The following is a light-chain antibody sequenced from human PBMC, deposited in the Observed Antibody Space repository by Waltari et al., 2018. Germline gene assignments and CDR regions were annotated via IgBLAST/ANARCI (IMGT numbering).Light chain of an antibody. J-gene: IGLJ2*01. CDR2: DVT. CDR3: SSWTDSDSLKLL. CDR1: SSDVGGSNY. V-gene: IGLV2-14*03. Sequence: QSALTQPASVSGSPGQSITLSCTGTSSDVGGSNYVYWYQQHPGKVPQLMIYDVTNRPSGVSNRFSGSKSGNTASLTISGLQAEDEADYYCSSWTDSDSLKLLFGGGTKLTVL.